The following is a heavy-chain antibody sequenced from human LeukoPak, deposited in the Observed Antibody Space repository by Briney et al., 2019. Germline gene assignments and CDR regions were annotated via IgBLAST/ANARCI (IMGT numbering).Heavy chain of an antibody. CDR2: INRSGST. Sequence: PSETLSLTCAVYGGSFSGYYWSWIRQPPGKGLEWIGEINRSGSTNYNPSLKSRVTISVDTSKNQFSLKLSSVTAADTAVYYCARRRGYSGYDFYWFDPWGQGTLVTVSS. CDR1: GGSFSGYY. J-gene: IGHJ5*02. CDR3: ARRRGYSGYDFYWFDP. D-gene: IGHD5-12*01. V-gene: IGHV4-34*01.